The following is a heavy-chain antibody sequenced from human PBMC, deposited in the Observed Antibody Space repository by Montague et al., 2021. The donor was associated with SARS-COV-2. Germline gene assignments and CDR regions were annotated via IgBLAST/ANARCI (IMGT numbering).Heavy chain of an antibody. CDR1: AGSFSDYS. CDR3: ARGRQHINMVVVVVTGGEYYFDF. V-gene: IGHV4-34*01. Sequence: SETLSLTCAVYAGSFSDYSWTWIRQPPGKGLEWIGEINHRGSTNXNPSLKSRVTISVDTSKNQFSLKMTSVTAADTAVYYCARGRQHINMVVVVVTGGEYYFDFWGQGTLVAVSS. J-gene: IGHJ4*02. D-gene: IGHD3-22*01. CDR2: INHRGST.